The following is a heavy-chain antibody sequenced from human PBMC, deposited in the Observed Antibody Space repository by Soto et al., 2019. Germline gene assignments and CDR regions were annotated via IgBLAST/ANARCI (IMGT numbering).Heavy chain of an antibody. CDR2: TSYSGST. V-gene: IGHV4-61*01. D-gene: IGHD4-17*01. CDR3: ARDPYGGNSGGVYSYYGLDV. Sequence: SETLRLTCTVSGGSITTYYWNWIRQAPGKGLEWIGATSYSGSTNFPAKGLAGSGAMSDSGSTNYNPSLRSRITMSVETSTNQFSLKLSSVTAADTAVYYCARDPYGGNSGGVYSYYGLDVWGQGTWVTVS. CDR1: GGSITTYY. J-gene: IGHJ6*02.